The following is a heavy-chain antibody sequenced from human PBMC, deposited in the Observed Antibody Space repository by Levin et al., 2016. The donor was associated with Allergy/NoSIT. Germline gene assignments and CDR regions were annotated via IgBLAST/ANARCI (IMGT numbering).Heavy chain of an antibody. Sequence: SVKVSCKASGGTFSSYAISWVRQAPGQGLEWMGGIIPIFGIANYAQKFQGRVTITADEFTSAVYMELSSLRSEDTAVYYCASGYSSGWNDAFDIWGQGTMVTVSS. V-gene: IGHV1-69*13. CDR1: GGTFSSYA. CDR2: IIPIFGIA. D-gene: IGHD6-19*01. CDR3: ASGYSSGWNDAFDI. J-gene: IGHJ3*02.